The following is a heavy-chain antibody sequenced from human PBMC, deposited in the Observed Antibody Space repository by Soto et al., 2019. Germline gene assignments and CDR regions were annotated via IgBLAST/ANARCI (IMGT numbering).Heavy chain of an antibody. D-gene: IGHD1-26*01. J-gene: IGHJ4*02. Sequence: PSETLPLTYTVSGGSISSYYWSWIRQPPGKGLEWIGYIYYSGSTNYNPSLKSRVTISVDTSKNQFSLKLSSVTAADTAVYYCARHNGASGLDYWGQGTLVTVSS. V-gene: IGHV4-59*08. CDR1: GGSISSYY. CDR2: IYYSGST. CDR3: ARHNGASGLDY.